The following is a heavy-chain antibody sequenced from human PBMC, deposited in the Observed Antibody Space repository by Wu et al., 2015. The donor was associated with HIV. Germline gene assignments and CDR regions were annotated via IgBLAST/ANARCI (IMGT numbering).Heavy chain of an antibody. J-gene: IGHJ6*02. V-gene: IGHV1-46*01. Sequence: VQLVQSGAEVKKPGASVKVSCKASGYTFTSYYMHWVRQAPGQGLEWMGIINPSGGSTSYAQKFQGRVTMTRDTSTSTVYMELSSLRSVDTAVYYCARDPTHMYYYGSGRSTIPYGMDVWGQGTTVTVSS. CDR3: ARDPTHMYYYGSGRSTIPYGMDV. D-gene: IGHD3-10*01. CDR1: GYTFTSYY. CDR2: INPSGGST.